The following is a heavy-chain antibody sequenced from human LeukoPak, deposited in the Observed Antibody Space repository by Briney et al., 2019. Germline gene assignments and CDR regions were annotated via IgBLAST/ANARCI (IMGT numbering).Heavy chain of an antibody. CDR3: ARGNVDTSMDHAFDI. J-gene: IGHJ3*02. D-gene: IGHD5-18*01. CDR2: IKQDGSEK. V-gene: IGHV3-7*01. Sequence: GGSLRLSCAASGFTFSSYWMSWVRQAPGKGLEWVANIKQDGSEKYYVDSVKGRFTISRDNAKNSLYPQMNSLRAEDTAVYYCARGNVDTSMDHAFDIWGQGTMVTVSS. CDR1: GFTFSSYW.